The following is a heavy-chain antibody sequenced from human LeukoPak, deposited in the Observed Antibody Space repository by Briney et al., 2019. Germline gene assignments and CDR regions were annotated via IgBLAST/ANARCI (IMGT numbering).Heavy chain of an antibody. CDR2: IKQDGSEK. CDR1: GFTISDYW. V-gene: IGHV3-7*01. CDR3: ARDLSLSPTI. Sequence: GGSLRLSCAASGFTISDYWMSWVRQAPGKGREWVANIKQDGSEKYYVDSVKGRFTISRDNAKHSLYLQMNSLRAEDTAVYYCARDLSLSPTIGGQGTLVTVSS. J-gene: IGHJ4*02. D-gene: IGHD4/OR15-4a*01.